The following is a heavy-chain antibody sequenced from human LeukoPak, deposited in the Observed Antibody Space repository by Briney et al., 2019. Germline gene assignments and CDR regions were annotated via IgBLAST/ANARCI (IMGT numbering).Heavy chain of an antibody. D-gene: IGHD1-1*01. CDR3: AKDEST. J-gene: IGHJ4*02. Sequence: GRSLRLSCAASGFTFSSYGMHWVRQAPGKGLEWVAVISYDGSNKYYADSVKGRFTISRDNSKNTLYLQMNSLRAEDTAVYYCAKDESTWGQGTLVTASS. CDR2: ISYDGSNK. V-gene: IGHV3-30*18. CDR1: GFTFSSYG.